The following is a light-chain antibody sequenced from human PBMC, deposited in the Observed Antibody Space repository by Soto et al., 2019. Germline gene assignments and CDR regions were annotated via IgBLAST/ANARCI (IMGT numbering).Light chain of an antibody. J-gene: IGKJ4*01. CDR1: QSVNIY. V-gene: IGKV3-11*01. CDR3: KQRSNWRVT. Sequence: EIVLTQSPATLSLSPGERATLSCRASQSVNIYLAWYQQKPGQAPRLLIYDAYNRATGIQARFSGSGSGTDFTLTIRSLEPEDIAVYYCKQRSNWRVTFGGGTKVDIK. CDR2: DAY.